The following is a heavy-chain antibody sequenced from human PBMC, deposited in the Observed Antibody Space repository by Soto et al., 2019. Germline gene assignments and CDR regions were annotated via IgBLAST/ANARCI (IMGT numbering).Heavy chain of an antibody. CDR1: GFTFSSYG. CDR2: IWYDGSNK. Sequence: GSLRLSCAASGFTFSSYGMHWVRQAPGKGLEWVAVIWYDGSNKYYADSVKGRFTISRDNSKNTLYLQMNSLRAEDTAVYYCARDTAWGSPVGAFDIWGQGTMVTVSS. CDR3: ARDTAWGSPVGAFDI. D-gene: IGHD3-16*01. V-gene: IGHV3-33*01. J-gene: IGHJ3*02.